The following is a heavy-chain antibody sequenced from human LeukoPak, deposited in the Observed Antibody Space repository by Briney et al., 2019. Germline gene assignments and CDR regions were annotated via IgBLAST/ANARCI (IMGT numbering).Heavy chain of an antibody. D-gene: IGHD6-19*01. CDR3: ARPYAAAGTGDYFDY. V-gene: IGHV3-30-3*01. J-gene: IGHJ4*02. Sequence: GGSLRLSCAASGFTFSSYAMYWVRQVPGKGLEWVAVISYDGSNKYYADSVKGRFTISRDNSKNTLYLQMNSLRAEDTAVYYCARPYAAAGTGDYFDYWGQGTLVTVSS. CDR1: GFTFSSYA. CDR2: ISYDGSNK.